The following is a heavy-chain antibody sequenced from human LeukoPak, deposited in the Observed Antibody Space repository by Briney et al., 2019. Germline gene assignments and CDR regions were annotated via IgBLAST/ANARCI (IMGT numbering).Heavy chain of an antibody. J-gene: IGHJ4*02. D-gene: IGHD5-18*01. CDR1: GYSISTYY. Sequence: PPETLSLTCTVSGYSISTYYWSWVRQSPGKGLEWIGYIYYTGSTNYNPSLKRRVTISVDTSKNQFSLKLSSVTAADTALYYCAGYKRSPLDYWGQGTLVTVSS. V-gene: IGHV4-59*01. CDR3: AGYKRSPLDY. CDR2: IYYTGST.